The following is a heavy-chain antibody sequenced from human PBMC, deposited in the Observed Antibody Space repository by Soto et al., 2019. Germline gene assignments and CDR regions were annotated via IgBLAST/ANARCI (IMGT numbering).Heavy chain of an antibody. Sequence: QVQLVQSGAEVKKPGASVKVSCKTSGYTFTNFGLSWVRQAPGQGLEWMGWISAYNGNTNHAQNFQGRVTMTTDTTTGKADMKRRSLRSEATSLYASARGGSPIDCWDERTVLTFSS. CDR3: ARGGSPIDC. D-gene: IGHD3-16*01. CDR2: ISAYNGNT. CDR1: GYTFTNFG. V-gene: IGHV1-18*01. J-gene: IGHJ4*02.